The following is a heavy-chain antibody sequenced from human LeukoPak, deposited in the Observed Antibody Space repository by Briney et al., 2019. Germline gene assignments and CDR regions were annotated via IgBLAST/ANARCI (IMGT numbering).Heavy chain of an antibody. J-gene: IGHJ5*02. V-gene: IGHV1-3*01. D-gene: IGHD3-3*01. CDR2: INAGNGNT. CDR3: ARDYPYYDFWSGYQTVNWFDP. CDR1: GYTFTSYA. Sequence: GASVKVSCKASGYTFTSYAMHWVRQAPGQRLEWMGWINAGNGNTKYSQKFQGRVTITRDTSASTAYMELSSLRSEDTAVYYCARDYPYYDFWSGYQTVNWFDPWGQGTLVTVSS.